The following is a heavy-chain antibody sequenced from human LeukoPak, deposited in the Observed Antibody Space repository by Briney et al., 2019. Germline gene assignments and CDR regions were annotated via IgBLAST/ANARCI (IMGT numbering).Heavy chain of an antibody. CDR3: AKDLGLSGIAAAAILDY. J-gene: IGHJ4*02. CDR2: ISGSGGGT. Sequence: GGSLRLSCAASGFTFSSYAMSWVRQAPGKGLEWVSAISGSGGGTYYADSVKGRFTISRDNSKNTLYLQMNSLRAEDTAVYYCAKDLGLSGIAAAAILDYWGQGALVTVSS. V-gene: IGHV3-23*01. CDR1: GFTFSSYA. D-gene: IGHD6-13*01.